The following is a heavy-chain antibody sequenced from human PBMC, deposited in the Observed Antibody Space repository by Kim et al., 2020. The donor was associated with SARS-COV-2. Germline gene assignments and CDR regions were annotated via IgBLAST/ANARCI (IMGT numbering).Heavy chain of an antibody. J-gene: IGHJ4*02. Sequence: SLKGRVTISVDTSKSQFSLTLSSVTAADTAVYYCARGRITIFGVVTEFDYWGQGTLVTVSS. CDR3: ARGRITIFGVVTEFDY. V-gene: IGHV4-31*02. D-gene: IGHD3-3*01.